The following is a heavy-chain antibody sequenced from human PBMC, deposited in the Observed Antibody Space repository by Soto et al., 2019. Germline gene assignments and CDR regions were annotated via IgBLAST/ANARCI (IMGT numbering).Heavy chain of an antibody. V-gene: IGHV3-48*01. Sequence: EVQLVESGGGLVQPGGSLRLSCAASGFTFSSYSMNWVRQAPGKGLEWVSYISSSSSTIYHADSVKGRFTISRDNAKNSLSLQMNSLRAEDTAVYNCARSYDFWSGYYTGIIDAFDIWGQGTMVTVSS. D-gene: IGHD3-3*01. CDR2: ISSSSSTI. J-gene: IGHJ3*02. CDR3: ARSYDFWSGYYTGIIDAFDI. CDR1: GFTFSSYS.